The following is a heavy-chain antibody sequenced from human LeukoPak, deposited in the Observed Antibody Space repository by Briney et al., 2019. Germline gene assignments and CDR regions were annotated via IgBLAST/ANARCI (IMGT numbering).Heavy chain of an antibody. CDR3: ARAGDSSGYYPLPDAFDI. J-gene: IGHJ3*02. CDR2: IYYSGST. Sequence: SETLSLTCTVSGGSISSGGYYWSWIRQPPGKGLEWIGSIYYSGSTYYNPSLKSRVTISVDTSKNQFSLKLSSVTAADTAVYYCARAGDSSGYYPLPDAFDIWGQGTMVTVSS. D-gene: IGHD3-22*01. V-gene: IGHV4-39*07. CDR1: GGSISSGGYY.